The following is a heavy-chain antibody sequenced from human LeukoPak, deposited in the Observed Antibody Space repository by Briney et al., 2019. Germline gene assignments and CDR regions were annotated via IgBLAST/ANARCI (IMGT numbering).Heavy chain of an antibody. CDR2: IYYSGST. D-gene: IGHD6-6*01. CDR3: VTIEYSRYFDY. CDR1: GGSISSSSYY. V-gene: IGHV4-39*01. J-gene: IGHJ4*02. Sequence: SETLSLTCTVSGGSISSSSYYWGWIRQPPGKGLEWIGSIYYSGSTYYNPSLKSRVTISVDTSKNQFSLKLSSVTAADTAVYYCVTIEYSRYFDYWGQGTLVTVSS.